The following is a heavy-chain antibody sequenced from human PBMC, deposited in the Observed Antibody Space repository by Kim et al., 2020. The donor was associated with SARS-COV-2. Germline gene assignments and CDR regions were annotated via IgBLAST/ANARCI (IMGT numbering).Heavy chain of an antibody. CDR3: ARDHVGDYYGSGSYYNSGVDY. CDR1: GGSISSSSYY. J-gene: IGHJ4*02. D-gene: IGHD3-10*01. Sequence: SETLSLTCTVSGGSISSSSYYWGWIRQPPGKGLEWIGSIYYSGSTYYNPSLKSRVTISVDTSKNQFSLKLSSVTAADTAVYYCARDHVGDYYGSGSYYNSGVDYWGQGTLVTVSS. CDR2: IYYSGST. V-gene: IGHV4-39*07.